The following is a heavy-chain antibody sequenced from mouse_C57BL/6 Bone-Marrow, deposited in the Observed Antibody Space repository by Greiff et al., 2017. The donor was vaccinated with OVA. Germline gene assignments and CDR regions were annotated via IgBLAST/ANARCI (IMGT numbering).Heavy chain of an antibody. Sequence: EVKLVESEGGLVQPGRSLKLSCTASGFTFSDYYMAWVRQVPEKGLEWVANINYDGSSTYYLDSLKSRFIISRDNAKNILYLQMSSLKSEDTATYYCARELTGLDYWGQGTTLTVSS. CDR3: ARELTGLDY. J-gene: IGHJ2*01. D-gene: IGHD4-1*01. V-gene: IGHV5-16*01. CDR2: INYDGSST. CDR1: GFTFSDYY.